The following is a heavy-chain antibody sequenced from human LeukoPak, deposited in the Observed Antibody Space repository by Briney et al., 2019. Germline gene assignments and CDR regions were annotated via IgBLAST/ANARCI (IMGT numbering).Heavy chain of an antibody. J-gene: IGHJ4*02. Sequence: SETLSLTCTVSGGSISSGNYYWSWIRQPAGKGLEWIGRIYTSGSTNYNPSLKSRVTISVDTSKNQFSLKLSSVTAADTAVYYCARDNGGYYDYWGQGTLVTVSS. CDR3: ARDNGGYYDY. V-gene: IGHV4-61*02. D-gene: IGHD3-22*01. CDR1: GGSISSGNYY. CDR2: IYTSGST.